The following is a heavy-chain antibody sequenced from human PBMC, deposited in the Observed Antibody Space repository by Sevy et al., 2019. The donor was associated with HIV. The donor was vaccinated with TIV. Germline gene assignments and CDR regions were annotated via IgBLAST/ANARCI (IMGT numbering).Heavy chain of an antibody. Sequence: GGSLRLSCAASGFTFSTYAMNWVRQAPGKGLEWVSATSGRGGMTYYADSVKGRFTISRDNSKNTLYLQMNSLRAEDTAVYYCAREGDQQPFDYWGQGTLVTASS. D-gene: IGHD6-13*01. V-gene: IGHV3-23*01. J-gene: IGHJ4*02. CDR1: GFTFSTYA. CDR3: AREGDQQPFDY. CDR2: TSGRGGMT.